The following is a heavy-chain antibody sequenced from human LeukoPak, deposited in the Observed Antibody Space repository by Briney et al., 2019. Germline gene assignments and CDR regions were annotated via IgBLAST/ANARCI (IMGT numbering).Heavy chain of an antibody. J-gene: IGHJ6*04. CDR3: VREVPLGDGYYYYGMDV. Sequence: PSETLSLTCAVSGVSISSSNWWSWVRQPPGEGLEWIGEIYHSGSTNYNPSLKSRVTISVDKSKNQFSLKLSSVTAADTAVYYCVREVPLGDGYYYYGMDVWGKGTTVTVSS. D-gene: IGHD3-10*01. CDR1: GVSISSSNW. V-gene: IGHV4-4*02. CDR2: IYHSGST.